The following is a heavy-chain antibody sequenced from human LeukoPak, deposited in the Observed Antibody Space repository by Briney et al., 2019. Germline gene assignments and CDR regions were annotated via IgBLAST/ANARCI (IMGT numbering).Heavy chain of an antibody. CDR3: AREKRYYGSGSSDVDY. J-gene: IGHJ4*02. Sequence: GGSLRLSCAAPGFTFSSYSMNWVRQAPGKGLEWVSSISSSSSYIYYADSVKGRFTISRDNAKNSLYLQMNSLRAEDTAVYYCAREKRYYGSGSSDVDYWGQGTLVTVSS. CDR2: ISSSSSYI. V-gene: IGHV3-21*01. D-gene: IGHD3-10*01. CDR1: GFTFSSYS.